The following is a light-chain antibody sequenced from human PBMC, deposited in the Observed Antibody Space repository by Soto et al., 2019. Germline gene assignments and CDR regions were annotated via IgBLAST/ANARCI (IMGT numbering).Light chain of an antibody. CDR1: QGIRNY. Sequence: DIQMTQSPSSLSASVGDRVTITCRASQGIRNYLNWYQQKPGKAPKLLIYAASSLQSGVPSRLSGSGSGTDFTLTISSLQPEDSASYFCQQSSSAPLTFGGGTKVEIK. J-gene: IGKJ4*01. CDR3: QQSSSAPLT. CDR2: AAS. V-gene: IGKV1-39*01.